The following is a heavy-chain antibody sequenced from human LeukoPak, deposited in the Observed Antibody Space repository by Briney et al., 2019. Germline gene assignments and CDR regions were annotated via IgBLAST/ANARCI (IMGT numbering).Heavy chain of an antibody. D-gene: IGHD3-22*01. CDR2: IIPILGIA. J-gene: IGHJ4*02. CDR1: GGTFSSYA. Sequence: SVKVSCKASGGTFSSYAISWVRQAPGQGLEWMGRIIPILGIANYAQKFQGRVTITADKSTSTAYMELSSLRSDDTAIYYCARNYDSSKDGNDYWGQGTLVTVSS. V-gene: IGHV1-69*04. CDR3: ARNYDSSKDGNDY.